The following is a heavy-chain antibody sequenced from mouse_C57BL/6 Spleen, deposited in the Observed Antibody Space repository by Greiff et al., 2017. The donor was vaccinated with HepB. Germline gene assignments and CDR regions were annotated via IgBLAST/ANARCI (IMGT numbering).Heavy chain of an antibody. CDR3: ARRGIYYGYDGDAMDY. J-gene: IGHJ4*01. V-gene: IGHV1-50*01. Sequence: QVQLKQPGAELVKPGASVKLSCKASGYTFTSYWMQWVKQRPGQGLEWIGEIDPSDSYTNYNQKFKGKATLTVDTSSSTAYMQLSSLTSEDSAVYYCARRGIYYGYDGDAMDYWGQGTSVTVSS. CDR2: IDPSDSYT. D-gene: IGHD2-2*01. CDR1: GYTFTSYW.